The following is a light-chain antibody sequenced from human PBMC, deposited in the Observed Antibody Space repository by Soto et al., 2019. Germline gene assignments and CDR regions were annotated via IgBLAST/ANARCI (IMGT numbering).Light chain of an antibody. CDR2: STN. J-gene: IGLJ3*02. Sequence: QTVVTQEPSFSVSPGGTVTFTCGLSSGSVSTSYYPSWYQQTPGQAPRTLIYSTNTRSSGVPDRFSGSILGNKAALTITGAQADDESDYYCVLYVGSGISVFGGGTKLTVL. CDR1: SGSVSTSYY. CDR3: VLYVGSGISV. V-gene: IGLV8-61*01.